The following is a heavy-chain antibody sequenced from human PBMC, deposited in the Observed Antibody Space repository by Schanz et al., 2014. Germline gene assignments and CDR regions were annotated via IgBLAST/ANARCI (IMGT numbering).Heavy chain of an antibody. CDR1: GFNFNTYA. V-gene: IGHV3-23*01. CDR2: LTEGGGGT. D-gene: IGHD2-21*01. J-gene: IGHJ4*02. Sequence: EVQLLESGGGVVRPGGSLRLSCAASGFNFNTYAMSWVRQAPGKGLEWVSGLTEGGGGTYYTDAVKGRFTISRDSSKNTLYLQMNSLRADDTAVYYCAKSKSQLPLFDYWGQGTLVAVSS. CDR3: AKSKSQLPLFDY.